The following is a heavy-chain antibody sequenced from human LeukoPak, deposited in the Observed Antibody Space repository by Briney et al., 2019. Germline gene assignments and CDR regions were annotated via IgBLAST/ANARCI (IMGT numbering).Heavy chain of an antibody. CDR2: IFYSGGT. Sequence: SETLSLTCTVSGGPISNYYWSWIRQPPGKGLEWIGYIFYSGGTNYNPSLKSRVTISVDTSENQFSLRLSSVTAADTAVYYCARHRPRTEIGYAFDIWGQGTVVIVSS. V-gene: IGHV4-59*08. D-gene: IGHD5-24*01. J-gene: IGHJ3*02. CDR3: ARHRPRTEIGYAFDI. CDR1: GGPISNYY.